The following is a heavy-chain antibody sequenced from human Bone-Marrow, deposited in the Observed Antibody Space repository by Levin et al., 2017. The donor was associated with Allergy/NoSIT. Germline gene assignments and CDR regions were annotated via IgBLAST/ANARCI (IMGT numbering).Heavy chain of an antibody. D-gene: IGHD1-14*01. V-gene: IGHV1-46*01. Sequence: ASVKVSCKTSGYSFTNYVMHWARQAPGQGLEWMGMINPSDGNTGYAHRFQGRVTMTKDTSTSTLYMELSSLRSEDTAVYFCARDPTYTEPSTLVGGSYMDVWGKGTTVTVSS. CDR3: ARDPTYTEPSTLVGGSYMDV. J-gene: IGHJ6*03. CDR1: GYSFTNYV. CDR2: INPSDGNT.